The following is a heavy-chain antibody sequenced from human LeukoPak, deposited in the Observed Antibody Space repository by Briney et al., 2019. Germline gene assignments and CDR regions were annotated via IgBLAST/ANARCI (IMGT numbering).Heavy chain of an antibody. CDR2: ISSSSSYI. Sequence: GGSLRLSCAASGFTFSSYSMNWVRQAPGKGLEWVSSISSSSSYIYYADSVKGRFTISRDNAKNSLYLQMNSLRAEDTAVYYCARDTTGYSSGWYRFDYWGQGTLVTVSP. CDR1: GFTFSSYS. CDR3: ARDTTGYSSGWYRFDY. D-gene: IGHD6-19*01. J-gene: IGHJ4*02. V-gene: IGHV3-21*01.